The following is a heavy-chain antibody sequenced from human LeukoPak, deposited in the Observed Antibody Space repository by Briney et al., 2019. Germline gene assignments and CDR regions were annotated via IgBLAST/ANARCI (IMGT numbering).Heavy chain of an antibody. Sequence: SETLSLTCAVYGGSLSGYYWSWIRQPPGKGLEWIGEINHSGSTNYNPSLKSRVTISVDTSKNQFSLKLSSVTAADTAVYYCARGASSWLPDDAFDIWGQGTMVTVSS. CDR2: INHSGST. D-gene: IGHD6-13*01. CDR1: GGSLSGYY. J-gene: IGHJ3*02. V-gene: IGHV4-34*01. CDR3: ARGASSWLPDDAFDI.